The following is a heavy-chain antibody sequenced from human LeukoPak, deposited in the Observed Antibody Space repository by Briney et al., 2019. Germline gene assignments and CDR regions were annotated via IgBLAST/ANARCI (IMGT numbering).Heavy chain of an antibody. CDR3: ARETGFADAFDF. V-gene: IGHV3-21*03. J-gene: IGHJ3*01. CDR1: GFKFSVYS. CDR2: ITGTGSQFDDV. Sequence: GGSLRLACAASGFKFSVYSMNWGRQAPGSGLEWVSRITGTGSQFDDVDYADSVRGRFTISRDNAKDSLFLEMSGLRVEDTGIYFCARETGFADAFDFWGRGTLVTVSS.